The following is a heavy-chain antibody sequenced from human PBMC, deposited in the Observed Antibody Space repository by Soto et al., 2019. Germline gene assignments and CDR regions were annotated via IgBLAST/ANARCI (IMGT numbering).Heavy chain of an antibody. CDR1: GFPFSSYA. V-gene: IGHV3-30-3*01. D-gene: IGHD1-26*01. CDR2: ISYDGSNK. J-gene: IGHJ6*02. CDR3: ARDRPPSYYPEEVYYFGKEV. Sequence: GGSLRLSFAASGFPFSSYAMHGVRQAPGMGLEWVAVISYDGSNKYYADSVKGRFTISRDNSKNTLYLQMNSLRAEDTAVYYCARDRPPSYYPEEVYYFGKEVWGHVPKVSV.